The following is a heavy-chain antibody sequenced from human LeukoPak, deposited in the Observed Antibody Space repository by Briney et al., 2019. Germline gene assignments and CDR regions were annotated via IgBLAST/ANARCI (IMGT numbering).Heavy chain of an antibody. D-gene: IGHD3-16*01. V-gene: IGHV3-7*01. J-gene: IGHJ4*02. Sequence: PGGSLRLSCAASGFTFSSFWMSWVRQAPGKGLEWVANIKEDGNEKYYVDSMKGRFTISRDNAKSSLYLQMNSLRAEDTAVYYCAKNWGFDYWGQGALVTVSS. CDR3: AKNWGFDY. CDR1: GFTFSSFW. CDR2: IKEDGNEK.